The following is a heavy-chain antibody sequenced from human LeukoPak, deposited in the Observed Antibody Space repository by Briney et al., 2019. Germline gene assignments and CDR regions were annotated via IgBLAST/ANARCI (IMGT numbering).Heavy chain of an antibody. CDR2: INPNSGGT. CDR3: ARVGGGYCSGGSCYSAYYYYYMDV. Sequence: ASVKVSCKASGYTFTGYYMHWVRQAPGQGLEWMGWINPNSGGTNYAQKFQGRVTMIRDTSISTAYMELSRLRSDDTAVYYCARVGGGYCSGGSCYSAYYYYYMDVWGKGTTVTVSS. J-gene: IGHJ6*03. V-gene: IGHV1-2*02. D-gene: IGHD2-15*01. CDR1: GYTFTGYY.